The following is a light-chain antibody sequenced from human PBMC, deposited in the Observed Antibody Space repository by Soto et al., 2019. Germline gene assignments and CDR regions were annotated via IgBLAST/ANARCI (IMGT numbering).Light chain of an antibody. J-gene: IGLJ2*01. CDR2: EVS. Sequence: QSVLTQPASVSGSPGQSITISCTGTSSDVGTYDFVSWYQQHPGKAPKLMIYEVSNRPSGVSNRFSGSKSGNTASLTISGLQAEDEADYYCFSYTTSSTRIFGGGTKLTVL. CDR1: SSDVGTYDF. CDR3: FSYTTSSTRI. V-gene: IGLV2-14*01.